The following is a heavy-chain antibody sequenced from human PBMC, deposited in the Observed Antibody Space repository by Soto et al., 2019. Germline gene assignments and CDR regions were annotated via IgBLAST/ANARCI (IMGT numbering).Heavy chain of an antibody. D-gene: IGHD2-2*01. V-gene: IGHV1-46*03. CDR1: GYTFTSYY. Sequence: QVQLVQSGAEVKKPGASVKVSCKASGYTFTSYYMHWVRQAPGQGLEWMGIINPSGGSTSYAQKFQGRVTITRDTSTSTVHMELSSLRSEDTAVYYCARANTVVVPAALYYYYMDVWGKGTTVTVAS. CDR2: INPSGGST. J-gene: IGHJ6*03. CDR3: ARANTVVVPAALYYYYMDV.